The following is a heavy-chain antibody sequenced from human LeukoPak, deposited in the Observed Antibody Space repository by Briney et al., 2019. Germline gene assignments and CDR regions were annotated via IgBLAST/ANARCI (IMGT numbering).Heavy chain of an antibody. J-gene: IGHJ4*02. V-gene: IGHV3-23*01. D-gene: IGHD4-17*01. CDR3: AKEETTVTTWVDY. Sequence: GGSLRLSCAASGFTFSSHGIHWVRQAPGKGLEWVSSISGGSGGTYYADSVKGRFTISRDNSRSTLYLQMNSLRAEDTAVYYCAKEETTVTTWVDYWGQGTLVTVSS. CDR1: GFTFSSHG. CDR2: ISGGSGGT.